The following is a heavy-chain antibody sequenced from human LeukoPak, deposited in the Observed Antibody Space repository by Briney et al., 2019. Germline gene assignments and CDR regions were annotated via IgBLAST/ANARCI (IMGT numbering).Heavy chain of an antibody. CDR2: IYYSGGT. V-gene: IGHV4-59*01. J-gene: IGHJ5*02. CDR3: AGYLKSSYGIKWFDP. D-gene: IGHD5-18*01. Sequence: SETLSLTCTVSGGSISSYYWSWIRQPPGKGLEWIGYIYYSGGTNYNPSLKRRVTISVATSKDQFSLRLSSVTAADKTVYYCAGYLKSSYGIKWFDPWGQGTLVTVSA. CDR1: GGSISSYY.